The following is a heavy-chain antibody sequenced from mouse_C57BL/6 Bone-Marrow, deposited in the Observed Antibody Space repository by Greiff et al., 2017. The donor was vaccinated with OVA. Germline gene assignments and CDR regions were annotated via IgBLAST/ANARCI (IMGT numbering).Heavy chain of an antibody. CDR2: IWSGGST. Sequence: VKLQESGPGLVQPSQSLSITCTVSGFSLTSYGVHWVRQSPGKGLEWLGVIWSGGSTDYNAAFISRLSISKDNSKSQVFFKMNSLQADDTAIYYCARELEDYGSSYGSFDYWGQGTTLTVSS. D-gene: IGHD1-1*01. V-gene: IGHV2-2*01. CDR3: ARELEDYGSSYGSFDY. J-gene: IGHJ2*01. CDR1: GFSLTSYG.